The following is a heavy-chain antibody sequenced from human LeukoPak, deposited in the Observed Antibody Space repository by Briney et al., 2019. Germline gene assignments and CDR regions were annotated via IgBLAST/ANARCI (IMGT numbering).Heavy chain of an antibody. J-gene: IGHJ4*02. V-gene: IGHV3-7*01. CDR3: ARAPRNGDLSY. Sequence: GGSLRLSCAASGFTFSMNWMTCVRQAPGKGLEWVANIKEDGSEKYYVDSVKGRFTISGDNAKNSLYLQMNSLRAEDTAVYYCARAPRNGDLSYWGQGTLVTVSS. D-gene: IGHD4-17*01. CDR1: GFTFSMNW. CDR2: IKEDGSEK.